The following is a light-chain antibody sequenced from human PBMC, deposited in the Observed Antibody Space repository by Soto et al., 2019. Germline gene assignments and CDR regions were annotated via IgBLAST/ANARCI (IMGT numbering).Light chain of an antibody. V-gene: IGLV2-11*01. Sequence: QSVLTQPLSVSGSPGQSVTISCTGTSSDVGGYDYVSWYQQHPGKAPKFMIYDVSKRPSGVPDRFSGSKSGNTASLTISGLQAEDEADYYCCSYAGSRVVFGGGTKLTVL. CDR1: SSDVGGYDY. CDR2: DVS. J-gene: IGLJ2*01. CDR3: CSYAGSRVV.